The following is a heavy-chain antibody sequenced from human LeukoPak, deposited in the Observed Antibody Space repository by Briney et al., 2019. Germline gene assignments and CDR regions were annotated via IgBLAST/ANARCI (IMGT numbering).Heavy chain of an antibody. V-gene: IGHV3-30*04. D-gene: IGHD4-23*01. J-gene: IGHJ4*02. CDR3: ARGVVTDY. Sequence: GGSLRLSCAASGFIFNNYAMNWVRQAPGKGLEWVAVISSDGTIKYYADSVRGRFIISRDNSRNTLYLQMNSLRAEDTAVYYCARGVVTDYWGQGTLVTVSS. CDR2: ISSDGTIK. CDR1: GFIFNNYA.